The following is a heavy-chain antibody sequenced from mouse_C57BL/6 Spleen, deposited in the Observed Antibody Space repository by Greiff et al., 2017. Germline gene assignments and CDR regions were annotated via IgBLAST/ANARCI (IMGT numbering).Heavy chain of an antibody. CDR3: ARENYYGSSYVENYFDY. D-gene: IGHD1-1*01. Sequence: QVQLKQPGAELVKPGASVKLSCKASGYTFTSYWMHWVKQRPGQGLEWIGMIHPNSGSTNYNEKFKSKATLTVDKSSSTAYMQLSSLTSEDSAVYYCARENYYGSSYVENYFDYWGQGTTLTVSS. CDR2: IHPNSGST. J-gene: IGHJ2*01. CDR1: GYTFTSYW. V-gene: IGHV1-64*01.